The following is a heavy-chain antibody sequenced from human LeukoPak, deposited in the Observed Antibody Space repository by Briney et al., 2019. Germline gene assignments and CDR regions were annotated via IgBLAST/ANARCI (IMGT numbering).Heavy chain of an antibody. CDR1: GFTFSSYG. Sequence: GGSLRLSCAASGFTFSSYGMHWVRQAPGKGLEGVAFIRYDGSNKYYADSVKGRFTISRDNSKNTLYLQMNSLRAEDTAVYYCAKEGPFHYYDSSGYGPPFDYWGQGTLVTVSS. J-gene: IGHJ4*02. CDR2: IRYDGSNK. D-gene: IGHD3-22*01. V-gene: IGHV3-30*02. CDR3: AKEGPFHYYDSSGYGPPFDY.